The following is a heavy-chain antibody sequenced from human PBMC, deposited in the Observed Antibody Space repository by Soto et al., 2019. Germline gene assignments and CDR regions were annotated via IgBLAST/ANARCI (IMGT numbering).Heavy chain of an antibody. Sequence: PGESLTISCKGSGYSFTSYWIGWVRQMPGKGLEWMGIIYPGDSDTRYSPSFQGQVTISADKSISTAYLQWSSLKASDTAMYYCARLSRNYYDSSGYYYGYYYYGMDVWGQGTTVTVSS. CDR3: ARLSRNYYDSSGYYYGYYYYGMDV. D-gene: IGHD3-22*01. CDR2: IYPGDSDT. CDR1: GYSFTSYW. V-gene: IGHV5-51*01. J-gene: IGHJ6*02.